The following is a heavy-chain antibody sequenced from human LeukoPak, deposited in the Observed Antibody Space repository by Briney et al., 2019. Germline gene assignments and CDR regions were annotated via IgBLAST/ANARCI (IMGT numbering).Heavy chain of an antibody. J-gene: IGHJ6*03. CDR1: GGSISSYY. CDR2: IYYSGST. V-gene: IGHV4-59*12. CDR3: ARFRYYYYMDV. Sequence: SETLSLTCTVSGGSISSYYWSWIRQPPGKGLEWIGYIYYSGSTYYNPSLKSRVTISVDTSKNQFSLKLSSVTAADTAVYYCARFRYYYYMDVWGKGTTVTVSS.